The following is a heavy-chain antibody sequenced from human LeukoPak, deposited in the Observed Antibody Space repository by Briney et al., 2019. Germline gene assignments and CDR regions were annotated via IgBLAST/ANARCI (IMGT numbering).Heavy chain of an antibody. J-gene: IGHJ4*02. CDR3: ARDLIAATGGLQFDY. CDR2: IDWNGGNT. Sequence: GGSLRLSCAASGFTFDDYGMSWVRHAPGKGLEWVSGIDWNGGNTGYADSVKGRFTISRDNAKNSLYLQMNSLRAEDTALYYCARDLIAATGGLQFDYWGQGTLVTVSS. D-gene: IGHD6-13*01. V-gene: IGHV3-20*04. CDR1: GFTFDDYG.